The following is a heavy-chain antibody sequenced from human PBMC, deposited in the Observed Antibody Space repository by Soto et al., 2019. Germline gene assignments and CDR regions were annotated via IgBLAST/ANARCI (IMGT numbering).Heavy chain of an antibody. D-gene: IGHD2-2*01. V-gene: IGHV3-74*01. CDR3: ARDTSYSTDY. CDR2: INSDGSTT. CDR1: GFTFSSRW. J-gene: IGHJ4*02. Sequence: EVRLVESGGGLVQPGGSLRLSCATSGFTFSSRWMHWVRQAPGKGLVWVSYINSDGSTTTYADSVKGRFTIYRDNAKNTVYLQMNSLRVDATAVYYCARDTSYSTDYWGQGTLVIVSS.